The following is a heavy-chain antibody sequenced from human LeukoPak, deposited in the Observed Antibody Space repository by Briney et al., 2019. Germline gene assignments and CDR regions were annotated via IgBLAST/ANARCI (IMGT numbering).Heavy chain of an antibody. CDR3: AKEGGYCSSTNCYSWFDN. CDR1: GYSISSGYY. CDR2: IYHSGST. Sequence: SETLSLTCTVSGYSISSGYYWGWIRQPPGKGLEWIGSIYHSGSTYYNPSLKSRVTISVDTSKNQFSLKLSSVTAADTAVYYCAKEGGYCSSTNCYSWFDNWGQGTLVTVSS. V-gene: IGHV4-38-2*02. J-gene: IGHJ4*02. D-gene: IGHD2-2*01.